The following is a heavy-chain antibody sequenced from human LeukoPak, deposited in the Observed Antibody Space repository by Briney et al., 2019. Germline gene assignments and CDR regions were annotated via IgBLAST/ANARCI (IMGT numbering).Heavy chain of an antibody. CDR1: RFIFSNYG. D-gene: IGHD2-15*01. CDR2: MPYDESNE. Sequence: GGSLRLSCAASRFIFSNYGIHWLRQAPGKGLEWVAFMPYDESNEYYADSVKGRFTISRDNSKNTLYLQMNSLRAEDTAVYYCAKDHTGGVVAWGQGTLVTVSS. J-gene: IGHJ4*02. CDR3: AKDHTGGVVA. V-gene: IGHV3-30*02.